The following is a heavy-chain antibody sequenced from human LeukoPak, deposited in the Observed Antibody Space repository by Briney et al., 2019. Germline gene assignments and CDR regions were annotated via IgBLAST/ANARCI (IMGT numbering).Heavy chain of an antibody. CDR3: GGSQRGAVAGTWGY. V-gene: IGHV1-18*01. CDR2: ISAYNGNT. CDR1: GYTFTSYG. Sequence: GASVKVSCTASGYTFTSYGISWVRQAPGQGLEWMGWISAYNGNTNYAQKLQGRVTMTTDTSTSTAYMELRSLRSDDTAVYYCGGSQRGAVAGTWGYWGQGTLVTVS. D-gene: IGHD6-19*01. J-gene: IGHJ4*02.